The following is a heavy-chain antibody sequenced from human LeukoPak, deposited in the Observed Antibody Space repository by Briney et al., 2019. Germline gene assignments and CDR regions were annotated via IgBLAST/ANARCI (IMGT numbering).Heavy chain of an antibody. CDR1: GGSVSSGSYY. CDR3: ARAPTITIFGVVIKQAWFDP. J-gene: IGHJ5*02. V-gene: IGHV4-61*01. CDR2: IYYSGST. D-gene: IGHD3-3*01. Sequence: SETQSLTCTVSGGSVSSGSYYWSWIRQPPGKGLEWIGYIYYSGSTNYNPSLKSRVTISVDTSKNQFSLKLSSVTAADTAVYYCARAPTITIFGVVIKQAWFDPWGQGTLVTVSS.